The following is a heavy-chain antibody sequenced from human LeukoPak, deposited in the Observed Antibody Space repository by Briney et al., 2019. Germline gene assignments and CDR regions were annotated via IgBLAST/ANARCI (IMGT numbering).Heavy chain of an antibody. Sequence: GGSLRLSCAASGFTFSSYWMHWVRQAPGKGLVWVSRINSDGSSTSYADSVKGRFTISRDNAKNTLYLQMNSLRAEDTAVYYCAREAVVHGGDAFDIWGQGTMVTVSS. CDR1: GFTFSSYW. CDR2: INSDGSST. CDR3: AREAVVHGGDAFDI. V-gene: IGHV3-74*01. J-gene: IGHJ3*02. D-gene: IGHD6-19*01.